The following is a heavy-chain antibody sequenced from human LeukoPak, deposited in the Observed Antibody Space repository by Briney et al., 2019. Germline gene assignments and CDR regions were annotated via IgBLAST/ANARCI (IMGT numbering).Heavy chain of an antibody. CDR3: GRASYSHGYGAFDI. J-gene: IGHJ3*02. CDR1: GGSISSYY. Sequence: SETLSLTCTVSGGSISSYYWSWIRQPPGKGLEWIGYIYYSGSTNYNPSLKSRVTISVDTSKNQFSLKLSSVTAADTAVYYCGRASYSHGYGAFDIWGQGTMVTVSS. CDR2: IYYSGST. V-gene: IGHV4-59*01. D-gene: IGHD5-18*01.